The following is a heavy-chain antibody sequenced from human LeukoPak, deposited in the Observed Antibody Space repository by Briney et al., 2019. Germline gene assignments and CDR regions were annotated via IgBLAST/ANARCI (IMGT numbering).Heavy chain of an antibody. CDR2: IYYSGST. CDR1: GGSISSSSYY. Sequence: PSETLSLTCTVSGGSISSSSYYWGWIRQPPGKGLEWIGSIYYSGSTYYNPSLKSRVTISVDTSKNQFSLKLSSVTAADTAVCYCARDKGYSSSWYPGFDYWGQGTLVTVSS. D-gene: IGHD6-13*01. J-gene: IGHJ4*02. V-gene: IGHV4-39*07. CDR3: ARDKGYSSSWYPGFDY.